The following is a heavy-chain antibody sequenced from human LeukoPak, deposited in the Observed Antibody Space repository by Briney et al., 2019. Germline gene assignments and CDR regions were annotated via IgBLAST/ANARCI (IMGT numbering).Heavy chain of an antibody. CDR2: ISGSGGST. J-gene: IGHJ4*02. D-gene: IGHD2/OR15-2a*01. CDR3: TKDDGSGYYNFDY. Sequence: GGSLRLSCAASGLTFSSYGMSWVRQAPGKGLEWVSAISGSGGSTYYADSVKGRFTISRDNSKNTLFLQMNSLRAEDTAVYYCTKDDGSGYYNFDYWGQGTLVPVSP. CDR1: GLTFSSYG. V-gene: IGHV3-23*01.